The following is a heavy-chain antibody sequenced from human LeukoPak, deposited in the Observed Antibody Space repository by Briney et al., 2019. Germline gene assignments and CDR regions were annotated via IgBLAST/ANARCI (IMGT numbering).Heavy chain of an antibody. CDR1: GYTFTSYY. CDR2: INPSGGST. Sequence: GASVKVSCKASGYTFTSYYMHWVRQAPGQGLEWMGIINPSGGSTSYAQKFQGRVTMTRDMSTSTVYMELSSLRSEDTAVYYCAREYCSSTRCYPYYFDYWGQGTLVTVSS. D-gene: IGHD2-2*01. J-gene: IGHJ4*02. CDR3: AREYCSSTRCYPYYFDY. V-gene: IGHV1-46*01.